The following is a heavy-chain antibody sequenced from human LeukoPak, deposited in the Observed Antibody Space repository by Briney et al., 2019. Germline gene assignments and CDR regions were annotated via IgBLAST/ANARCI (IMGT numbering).Heavy chain of an antibody. Sequence: GGSLRLSCVASGFTFSNYWMRWVRQAPGEGLEWVANINPDGNNKLYVDSVKGRFSISRDNAKNSLYLQMNSLRAEDTAVYYCAREGHYYDSSGYSSDWYYYGMDVWGQGTTVTVSS. D-gene: IGHD3-22*01. V-gene: IGHV3-7*01. CDR2: INPDGNNK. J-gene: IGHJ6*02. CDR3: AREGHYYDSSGYSSDWYYYGMDV. CDR1: GFTFSNYW.